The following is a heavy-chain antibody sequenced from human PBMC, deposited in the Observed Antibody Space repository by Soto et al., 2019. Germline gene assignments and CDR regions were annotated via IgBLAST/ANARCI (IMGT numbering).Heavy chain of an antibody. CDR2: IWYDGSNK. CDR3: AREFMPHYYYYGMDV. Sequence: GGSLRLSCAASGFTFSSYGMHWVRQAPGKGLEWVAVIWYDGSNKYYADSVKGRFTISRDNSKNTLYLQMNSLRAEDTAVYYCAREFMPHYYYYGMDVWGQGTTVTVSS. CDR1: GFTFSSYG. D-gene: IGHD2-2*01. J-gene: IGHJ6*02. V-gene: IGHV3-33*01.